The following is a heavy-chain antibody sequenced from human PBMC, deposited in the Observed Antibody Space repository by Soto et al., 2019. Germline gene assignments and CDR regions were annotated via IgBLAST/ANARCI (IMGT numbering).Heavy chain of an antibody. Sequence: QVQLQESGPGLVKPSGTLSLTCALSGASIITDNWWRWVRQPPGKEMEWIGEIYHSGNTNFNPSGKSRVTRSVATSKNQFSLAVRSVTAADTAIYYCARASASSKLRGVVINGGQGTLVTVSS. V-gene: IGHV4-4*02. CDR2: IYHSGNT. CDR3: ARASASSKLRGVVIN. J-gene: IGHJ4*02. CDR1: GASIITDNW. D-gene: IGHD3-10*01.